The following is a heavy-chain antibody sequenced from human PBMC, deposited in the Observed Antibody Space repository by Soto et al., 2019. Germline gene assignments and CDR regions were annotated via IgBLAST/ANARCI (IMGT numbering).Heavy chain of an antibody. CDR3: ANQIAVADYFDY. J-gene: IGHJ4*02. CDR2: IYTSGST. D-gene: IGHD6-19*01. V-gene: IGHV4-4*07. CDR1: GGSISSYY. Sequence: SETLSLTCTVSGGSISSYYWSWIRQPAGKGLEWIGRIYTSGSTNYNPSLKSRVTMSVDTSKNRFSLKLSSVTAADTAVYYCANQIAVADYFDYWGQGTLVTSPQ.